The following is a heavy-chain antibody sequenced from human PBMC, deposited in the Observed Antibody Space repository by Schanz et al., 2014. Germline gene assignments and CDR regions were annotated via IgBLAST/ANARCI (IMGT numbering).Heavy chain of an antibody. D-gene: IGHD2-15*01. Sequence: EVQLLESGGGLVQPGGSLRLSCAASGFTFSTSAMSWVRQVPGKGLEWVSAILGIASTTYYADSVKGRFTISSDNSKNTRNLQMSSTRAEDTAVDYCAKSQGSSFDSWGQGTLVTVSS. CDR2: ILGIASTT. J-gene: IGHJ4*02. CDR1: GFTFSTSA. V-gene: IGHV3-23*01. CDR3: AKSQGSSFDS.